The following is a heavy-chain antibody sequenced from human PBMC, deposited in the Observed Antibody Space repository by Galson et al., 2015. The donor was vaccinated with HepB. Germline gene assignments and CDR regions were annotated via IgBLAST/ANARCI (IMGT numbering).Heavy chain of an antibody. D-gene: IGHD1-26*01. V-gene: IGHV1-18*01. CDR1: GYTFTSYG. CDR3: ARDYSRYDAFDI. J-gene: IGHJ3*02. CDR2: ISAYNGNT. Sequence: SVKVSCKASGYTFTSYGISWVRQAPGQGLEWMGWISAYNGNTNYAQKLQGRVTMTTDTSTSTAYMELRSLRSEDTAVYYCARDYSRYDAFDIWGQGTMVTVSS.